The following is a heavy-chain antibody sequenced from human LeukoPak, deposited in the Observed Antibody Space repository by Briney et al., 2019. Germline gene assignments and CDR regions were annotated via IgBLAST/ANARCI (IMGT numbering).Heavy chain of an antibody. J-gene: IGHJ3*02. CDR1: GASISSYY. Sequence: SETLSLTCTVSGASISSYYWSWIRQPPGKGLEWIGYIYYSGSTDYNPSLKSRVTISVDTSKNQISLKLSSVTAADTAVYYCARPGVGSGRYGAFDIWGQGTMVTVSS. CDR3: ARPGVGSGRYGAFDI. V-gene: IGHV4-59*08. D-gene: IGHD5-18*01. CDR2: IYYSGST.